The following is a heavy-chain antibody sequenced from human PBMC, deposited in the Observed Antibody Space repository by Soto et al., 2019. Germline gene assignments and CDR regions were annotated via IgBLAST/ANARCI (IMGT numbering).Heavy chain of an antibody. CDR1: GCTFSSYA. CDR2: IIPIFGTA. Sequence: SVKVSCKASGCTFSSYAISWVRQAPGQGLEWMGGIIPIFGTANYAQKFQGRVTITADKSTSTAYMELSSLRSEDTAVYYCARPGGYSYGYDYYYGMDVWGQGTTVTVSS. J-gene: IGHJ6*02. V-gene: IGHV1-69*06. D-gene: IGHD5-18*01. CDR3: ARPGGYSYGYDYYYGMDV.